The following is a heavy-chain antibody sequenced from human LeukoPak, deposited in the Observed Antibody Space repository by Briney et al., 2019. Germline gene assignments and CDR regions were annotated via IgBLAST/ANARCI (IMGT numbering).Heavy chain of an antibody. CDR3: AREITAPTKLDY. CDR2: ISYDGSNK. CDR1: GLTFSSYA. Sequence: PGGSLRLSCAASGLTFSSYAMHWVRQAPGKGLEWVAVISYDGSNKYYADSVKGRFTISRDNSKNTLYLQMNSLRAEDTAVYYCAREITAPTKLDYWGQGTLVTVSS. J-gene: IGHJ4*02. D-gene: IGHD3-10*01. V-gene: IGHV3-30-3*01.